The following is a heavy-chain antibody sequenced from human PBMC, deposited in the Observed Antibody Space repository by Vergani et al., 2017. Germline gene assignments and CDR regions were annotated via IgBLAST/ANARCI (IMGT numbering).Heavy chain of an antibody. Sequence: QVQLQESGPGLVKPSETLSLTCTVSGGSVSSGSYYWSWIRQPPGKGLEWIGYIYYSGSTNYNPSLKSRVTISVDTSKNQFSLKLSSVTAADTAVYYCARKGSYGLLPEDYWGQGTLVTVSS. J-gene: IGHJ4*02. CDR3: ARKGSYGLLPEDY. D-gene: IGHD5-18*01. CDR1: GGSVSSGSYY. V-gene: IGHV4-61*01. CDR2: IYYSGST.